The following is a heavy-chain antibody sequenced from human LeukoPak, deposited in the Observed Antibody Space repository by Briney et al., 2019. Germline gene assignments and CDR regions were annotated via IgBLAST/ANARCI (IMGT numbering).Heavy chain of an antibody. V-gene: IGHV1-18*01. CDR1: GYTFTSYG. D-gene: IGHD1-26*01. J-gene: IGHJ6*02. CDR3: ARYYATANYYYGMDV. Sequence: ASVKVSCKASGYTFTSYGISWVRQAPGQGLEWMGWISAYNGNTNYAQKLQGRVTMTTDTSTSTDYMELRSLRSDDTAVYYCARYYATANYYYGMDVWGQGTTVTVSS. CDR2: ISAYNGNT.